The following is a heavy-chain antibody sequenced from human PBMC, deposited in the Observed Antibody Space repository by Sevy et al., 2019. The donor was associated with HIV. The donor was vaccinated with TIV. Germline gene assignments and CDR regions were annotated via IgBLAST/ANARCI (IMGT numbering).Heavy chain of an antibody. Sequence: GGSLRLSCAASGFTFDDYGMSWVRQAPGKGLEWVSGINWNGGSTGYADSVKGRFTISRDNAKNSLYLQMNSLRAEGRALFYCAGDEPCCSGTSCYVCYFQHWGQGTLVTVSS. J-gene: IGHJ1*01. CDR2: INWNGGST. V-gene: IGHV3-20*04. CDR1: GFTFDDYG. D-gene: IGHD2-2*01. CDR3: AGDEPCCSGTSCYVCYFQH.